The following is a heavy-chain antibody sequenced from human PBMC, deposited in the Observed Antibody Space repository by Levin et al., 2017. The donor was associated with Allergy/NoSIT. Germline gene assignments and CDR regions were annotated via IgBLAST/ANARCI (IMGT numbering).Heavy chain of an antibody. CDR1: GFTFSSCA. Sequence: GGSLRLSCVTSGFTFSSCAMNWVRQAPGKGLEWVSAISTSGDSTFYAGSVKGRFTISRDNSKNMLFLQMNSLRAGDTAIYYCVKVNGWRIPYGYFDYWGQGNLVTVSS. J-gene: IGHJ4*02. CDR3: VKVNGWRIPYGYFDY. D-gene: IGHD2-15*01. V-gene: IGHV3-23*01. CDR2: ISTSGDST.